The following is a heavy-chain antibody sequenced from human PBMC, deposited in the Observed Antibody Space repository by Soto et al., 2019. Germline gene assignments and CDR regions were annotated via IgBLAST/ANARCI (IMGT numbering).Heavy chain of an antibody. V-gene: IGHV4-59*01. Sequence: WTWIRQPPGKGLEWIGSIYYTGSTNYNPSLKSRVTISVDTSKNQFSLRLSSVTAADTAVYYCARDIEGYTYGPRWFDPWGQGTLVTVSS. D-gene: IGHD5-18*01. CDR2: IYYTGST. J-gene: IGHJ5*02. CDR3: ARDIEGYTYGPRWFDP.